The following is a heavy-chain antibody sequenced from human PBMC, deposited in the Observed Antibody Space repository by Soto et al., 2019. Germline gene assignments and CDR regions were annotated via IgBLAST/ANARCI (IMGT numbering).Heavy chain of an antibody. CDR1: GFTFSSHA. CDR3: AKRWSLYYFDY. CDR2: ISGSGGGGST. D-gene: IGHD3-3*01. Sequence: EVQLLESGGGLVQPGGSLRLSCAASGFTFSSHAMNWVHQAPGKGLEWVSGISGSGGGGSTYYADSVKGRFTISRDNSKNTLYLQMNSLRAEDTAVYYCAKRWSLYYFDYWGQGTLVTVSS. J-gene: IGHJ4*02. V-gene: IGHV3-23*01.